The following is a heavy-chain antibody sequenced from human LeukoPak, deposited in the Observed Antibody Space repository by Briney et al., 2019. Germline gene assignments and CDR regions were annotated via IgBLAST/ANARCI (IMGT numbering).Heavy chain of an antibody. CDR2: IYTSGST. D-gene: IGHD3-22*01. Sequence: SETLSLTCTVSGGSISSYYWSWIRQPAGKGLEWIGRIYTSGSTNYNPSLTSRVTMSVDTSKNQFSLKLSSVTAADTAVYYCARHYYDSSGYKLGINWFDPWGQGTLVTVSS. V-gene: IGHV4-4*07. CDR1: GGSISSYY. J-gene: IGHJ5*02. CDR3: ARHYYDSSGYKLGINWFDP.